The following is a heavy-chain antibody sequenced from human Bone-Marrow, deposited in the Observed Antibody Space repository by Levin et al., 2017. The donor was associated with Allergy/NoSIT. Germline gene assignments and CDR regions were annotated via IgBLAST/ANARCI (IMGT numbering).Heavy chain of an antibody. CDR3: ARAKYGEASPFDS. J-gene: IGHJ4*02. V-gene: IGHV3-21*01. Sequence: TGESLKISCSVAGFILSDHSMHWVRQAPGMGLEWVSSISSSGNYKNYGDSVKGRFTISRDTDKKSLYLQMDSLRADDSATYYCARAKYGEASPFDSWGQGALVTVSS. D-gene: IGHD2-2*01. CDR2: ISSSGNYK. CDR1: GFILSDHS.